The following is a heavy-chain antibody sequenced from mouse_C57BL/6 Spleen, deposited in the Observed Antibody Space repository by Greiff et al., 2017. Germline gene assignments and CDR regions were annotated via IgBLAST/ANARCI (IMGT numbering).Heavy chain of an antibody. D-gene: IGHD2-14*01. CDR3: ARGVRRTRYFDV. CDR2: IDPSDSYT. CDR1: GYTFTSYW. J-gene: IGHJ1*03. Sequence: VKLQQPGAELVKPGASVKLSCKASGYTFTSYWMQWVKQRPGQGLEWIGEIDPSDSYTNYNQKFKGKATLTVDTSSSTAYMQLSSLTSEDSAVYYCARGVRRTRYFDVWGTGTTVTVSS. V-gene: IGHV1-50*01.